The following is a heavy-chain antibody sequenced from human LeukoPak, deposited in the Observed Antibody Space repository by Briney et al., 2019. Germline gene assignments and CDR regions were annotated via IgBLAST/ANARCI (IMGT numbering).Heavy chain of an antibody. J-gene: IGHJ5*02. CDR1: GFTLSSYS. V-gene: IGHV3-21*01. CDR2: LYSASYI. CDR3: ARGLYSSSWQNWFDP. D-gene: IGHD6-13*01. Sequence: KTGGSLRLSCAASGFTLSSYSMNWVRRAPGKGLEWVSSLYSASYIYYADSVKGRFTIPRDSAKNSLYLQMNSLRAEDTAVYYCARGLYSSSWQNWFDPWGRGTLVTVSS.